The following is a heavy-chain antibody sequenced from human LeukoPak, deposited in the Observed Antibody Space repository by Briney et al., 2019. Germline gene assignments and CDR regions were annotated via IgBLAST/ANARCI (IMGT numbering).Heavy chain of an antibody. CDR2: ISYDGSNK. Sequence: GGSLRLSCAASGFTFSSYSMNWVRQAPGKGLEWVAVISYDGSNKYYADSVKGRFTISRDNSKNTLYLQMNSLRAEDTAVYYCAREPTTVKGYYYYGMDVWGQGTTVTVSS. CDR1: GFTFSSYS. D-gene: IGHD4-11*01. CDR3: AREPTTVKGYYYYGMDV. J-gene: IGHJ6*02. V-gene: IGHV3-30*03.